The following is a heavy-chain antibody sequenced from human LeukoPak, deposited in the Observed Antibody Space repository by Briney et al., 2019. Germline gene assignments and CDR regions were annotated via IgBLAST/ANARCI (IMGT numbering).Heavy chain of an antibody. CDR1: GYTFTSYG. Sequence: ASVRVSCKASGYTFTSYGISWVRQAPGQGLEWMGWISAYNGNTNYAQKLQGRVTMTTDTSTSTAYMELRSLRSDDTAVYYCARGLTSGLQFIKTYYYYYGMDVWGQGTTVTVS. CDR3: ARGLTSGLQFIKTYYYYYGMDV. CDR2: ISAYNGNT. D-gene: IGHD5-24*01. V-gene: IGHV1-18*01. J-gene: IGHJ6*02.